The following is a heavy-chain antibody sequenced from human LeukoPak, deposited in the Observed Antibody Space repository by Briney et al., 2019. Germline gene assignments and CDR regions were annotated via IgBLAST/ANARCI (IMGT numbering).Heavy chain of an antibody. J-gene: IGHJ3*02. D-gene: IGHD1-1*01. CDR1: GGSFSGYY. V-gene: IGHV4-59*01. CDR3: ARDTLGTLDI. Sequence: PSETLSLTCAVYGGSFSGYYWSWIRQPPGKGLEWIGYIYYSGSTNYNPSLKSRVTISVDTSKNQFSLKLSSVTAADTAVYYCARDTLGTLDIWGQGTMVTVSS. CDR2: IYYSGST.